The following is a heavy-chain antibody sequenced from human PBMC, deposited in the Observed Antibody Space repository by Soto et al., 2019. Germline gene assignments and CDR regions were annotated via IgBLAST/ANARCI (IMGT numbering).Heavy chain of an antibody. J-gene: IGHJ4*02. Sequence: QVQLVQSGAEVKKPGSSVKVSCKASGGTFSSYAISWVRQAPGQGLEWMGGIIPIFGTANYAQKFQGRVTITAADRTSTAYMGLRTLRAEDGAVYYCARGRPPSDYWGQGTLVTVSS. CDR3: ARGRPPSDY. V-gene: IGHV1-69*01. CDR2: IIPIFGTA. CDR1: GGTFSSYA.